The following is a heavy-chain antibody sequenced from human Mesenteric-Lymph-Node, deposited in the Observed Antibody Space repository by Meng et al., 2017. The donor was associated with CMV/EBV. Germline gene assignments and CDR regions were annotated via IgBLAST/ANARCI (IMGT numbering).Heavy chain of an antibody. Sequence: WGSLRLSCTVSGGSISSSSYYWGWNRQPPGKGLVWIGSIYYSGSTYYNPSLKSRVTIFVDTSKNQFSLKLSSVTAADTAVYYCATSRIIMVRVDYWGQGTLVTVSS. J-gene: IGHJ4*02. CDR2: IYYSGST. CDR1: GGSISSSSYY. CDR3: ATSRIIMVRVDY. V-gene: IGHV4-39*01. D-gene: IGHD3-10*01.